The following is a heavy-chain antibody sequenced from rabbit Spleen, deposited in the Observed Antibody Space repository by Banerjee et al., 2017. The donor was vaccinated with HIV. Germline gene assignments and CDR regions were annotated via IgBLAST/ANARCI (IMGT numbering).Heavy chain of an antibody. J-gene: IGHJ4*01. CDR3: ARHRGIMPAFDL. V-gene: IGHV1S45*01. CDR1: GFDFSSNT. Sequence: QEQLVESGGGLVQPEGSLTLTCKASGFDFSSNTMWWVRQAPGKGLEWIACIVANSATTYYATWAKGRFTITRTSSTMVTLQMTSLTAADTATYFCARHRGIMPAFDLWGPGTLVTVS. CDR2: IVANSATT.